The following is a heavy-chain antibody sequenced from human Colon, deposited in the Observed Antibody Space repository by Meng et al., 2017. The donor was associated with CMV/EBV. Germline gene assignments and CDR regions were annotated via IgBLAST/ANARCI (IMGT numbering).Heavy chain of an antibody. CDR2: VYDNGST. J-gene: IGHJ4*02. Sequence: SETLSLTCNVSGDSITGYYWTWIRQPPGKGLEWIGYVYDNGSTNYNPSLKSRLSITVDTSKNQFSLKLTSVAAADTAVYCCAKRVSNYNYWGQGTLVTVSS. CDR1: GDSITGYY. V-gene: IGHV4-59*01. CDR3: AKRVSNYNY. D-gene: IGHD4-11*01.